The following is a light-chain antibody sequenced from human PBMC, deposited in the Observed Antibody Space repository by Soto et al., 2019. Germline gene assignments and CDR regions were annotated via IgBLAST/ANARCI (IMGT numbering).Light chain of an antibody. CDR3: SSYTSSSTYV. CDR1: SSDVGGYDY. Sequence: QSALTQPHSVSGSPGQSVIISCTGTSSDVGGYDYVSWCQQHPGKAPKLVMFDVSKRPSGVPDRFSGSKSGNTASLTISGLQAEDEADYYCSSYTSSSTYVFGPGTKLTVL. V-gene: IGLV2-11*01. CDR2: DVS. J-gene: IGLJ1*01.